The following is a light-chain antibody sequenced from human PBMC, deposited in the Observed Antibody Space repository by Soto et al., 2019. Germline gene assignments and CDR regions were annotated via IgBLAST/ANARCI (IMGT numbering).Light chain of an antibody. CDR1: SSDVGGYNY. Sequence: QSALTQPASVSGSPGQSMTISCTGTSSDVGGYNYVSWYQQHPGKAPKLMIYDVSNRPSGVSNRFSGSKSGNTASLTISGLQAEDEDDYYCSSYTSSSTLDVVFGGGTKLTVL. CDR2: DVS. V-gene: IGLV2-14*01. J-gene: IGLJ2*01. CDR3: SSYTSSSTLDVV.